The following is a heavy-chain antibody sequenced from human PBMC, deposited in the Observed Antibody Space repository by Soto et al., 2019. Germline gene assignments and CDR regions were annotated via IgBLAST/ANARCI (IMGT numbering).Heavy chain of an antibody. D-gene: IGHD3-10*01. V-gene: IGHV3-11*01. CDR3: AREGNRFQH. CDR1: GFTFNDYY. J-gene: IGHJ1*01. CDR2: ISGTSNTI. Sequence: QVRLVESGGGLGKPGGSLRLSCAASGFTFNDYYMSWIRQAPGKGLEWLSYISGTSNTIYYADSVKGRFTISRDNAKNSQYLQMNSLRAEDTAVYYCAREGNRFQHWGQGTLVTVSS.